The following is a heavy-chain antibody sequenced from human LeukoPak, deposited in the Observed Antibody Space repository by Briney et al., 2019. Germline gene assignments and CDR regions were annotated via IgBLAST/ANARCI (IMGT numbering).Heavy chain of an antibody. D-gene: IGHD1-26*01. CDR3: ARAHRNYYGMDV. J-gene: IGHJ6*02. V-gene: IGHV1-18*01. Sequence: ASVKVSCKASRYTFTNYGISWVRQAPGGGLEWMGWINTYNGNKNYAQKFQGRVTITRDTSASTAYMELSSLRSEDTAVYYCARAHRNYYGMDVWGRGTTVTVSS. CDR2: INTYNGNK. CDR1: RYTFTNYG.